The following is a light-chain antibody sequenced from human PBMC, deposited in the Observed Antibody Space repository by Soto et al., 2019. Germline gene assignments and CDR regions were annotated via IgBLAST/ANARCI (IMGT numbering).Light chain of an antibody. V-gene: IGKV3-11*01. Sequence: EIVLTQYPATLSLSPGERATLSCRAIHSVGNNVAWYKQKPGQAPGPLIYEPSTSATVIPARFSGSGSGTDFNLSISSLEPEDFAVYYWQQHAHWPLPFGGGTKVEIK. CDR1: HSVGNN. CDR2: EPS. CDR3: QQHAHWPLP. J-gene: IGKJ4*02.